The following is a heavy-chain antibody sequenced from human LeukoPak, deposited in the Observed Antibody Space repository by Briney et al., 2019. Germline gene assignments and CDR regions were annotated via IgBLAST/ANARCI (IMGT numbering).Heavy chain of an antibody. J-gene: IGHJ4*02. Sequence: PSETLSLTCTVSGGSISSYYWSWIRQPPGKGLEWIGYIYYSGSTNYNPSLKSRVTISVDTSKNQFSLKLSSVTVADTAVYYCARGRRRWFGELLPLRLDYWGQGTLVTVSS. CDR1: GGSISSYY. CDR2: IYYSGST. CDR3: ARGRRRWFGELLPLRLDY. D-gene: IGHD3-10*01. V-gene: IGHV4-59*12.